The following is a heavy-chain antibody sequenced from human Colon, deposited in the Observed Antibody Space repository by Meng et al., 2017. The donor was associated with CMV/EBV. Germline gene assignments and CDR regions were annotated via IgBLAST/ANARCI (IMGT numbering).Heavy chain of an antibody. CDR2: MRQDGNEK. J-gene: IGHJ4*02. V-gene: IGHV3-7*01. Sequence: GGSLRLSCAASGFPLSKYWMSWVRQAPGKGLEWVVNMRQDGNEKYYVDSVKGRFTISRDNAKNSLSLQMNSLRVEDTAIYYCVTGWGTSGYWGQGTLVTVSS. CDR1: GFPLSKYW. D-gene: IGHD3-16*01. CDR3: VTGWGTSGY.